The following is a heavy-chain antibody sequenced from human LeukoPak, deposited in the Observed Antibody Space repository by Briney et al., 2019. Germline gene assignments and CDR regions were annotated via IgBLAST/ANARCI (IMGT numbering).Heavy chain of an antibody. V-gene: IGHV1-69*02. D-gene: IGHD6-6*01. J-gene: IGHJ5*02. CDR1: GGTFSSYT. Sequence: SVKVSCKASGGTFSSYTISWVRQAPGQGLEWMGRIIPILGIANYAQKFQGRVTITADKSTSTAYMELSSLRSEDTAVYYCARGTSSSSGDCFDPWGQGTLVTVSS. CDR3: ARGTSSSSGDCFDP. CDR2: IIPILGIA.